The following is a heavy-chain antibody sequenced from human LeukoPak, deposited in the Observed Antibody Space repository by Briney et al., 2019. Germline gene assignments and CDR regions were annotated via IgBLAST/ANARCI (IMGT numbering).Heavy chain of an antibody. CDR2: INPNGGAT. CDR3: ARDMEFRGHTYVIFDL. Sequence: ASVKVSCKASGYTFIANYVHWVRQAPGQGLEWMGLINPNGGATNYAQKFQGRVTMTRDTSISTFYVELSRLRSDDTAVYFCARDMEFRGHTYVIFDLWGQGTLVTVSS. CDR1: GYTFIANY. V-gene: IGHV1-2*02. D-gene: IGHD5-18*01. J-gene: IGHJ4*02.